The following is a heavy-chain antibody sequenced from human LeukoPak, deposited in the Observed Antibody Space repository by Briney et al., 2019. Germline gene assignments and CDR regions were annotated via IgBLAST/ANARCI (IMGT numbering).Heavy chain of an antibody. Sequence: PGESLKISCKGSGYSFTSYWIGWVRQLPGKGLEWMGIIYPEDSDTRYSPSFQGQVTSSADKSIGTAYLQWSSLKASDTAMYYCARLSSNYDFDYWGQGTLVTVSS. CDR3: ARLSSNYDFDY. D-gene: IGHD1-7*01. CDR1: GYSFTSYW. J-gene: IGHJ4*02. V-gene: IGHV5-51*01. CDR2: IYPEDSDT.